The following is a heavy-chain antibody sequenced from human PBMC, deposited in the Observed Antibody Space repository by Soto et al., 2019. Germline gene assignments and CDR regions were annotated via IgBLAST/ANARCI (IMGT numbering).Heavy chain of an antibody. Sequence: GSLRLSCAASGFTVCSNYMSWVRQAPGKGLEWVSVIYSGGSTYYADSVKGRFTISRDNSKNTLYLQMNSLRAEDTAVYYCARGYDSSGSPGYWGQGTLVTVSS. CDR3: ARGYDSSGSPGY. CDR1: GFTVCSNY. J-gene: IGHJ4*02. D-gene: IGHD3-22*01. V-gene: IGHV3-53*01. CDR2: IYSGGST.